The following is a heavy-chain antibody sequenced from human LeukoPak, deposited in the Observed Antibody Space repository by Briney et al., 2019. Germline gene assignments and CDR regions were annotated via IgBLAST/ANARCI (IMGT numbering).Heavy chain of an antibody. CDR1: GGSISSSSYY. CDR2: IYYSGST. CDR3: ARDVPAVAGDDAFDI. D-gene: IGHD6-19*01. Sequence: PSETLSLTCIVSGGSISSSSYYWGWIRQPPGKGLEWIGSIYYSGSTYYNPSLKSRVTISVDTSKNQFSLKLSSVTAADTAVYYCARDVPAVAGDDAFDIWGQGTMVTVSS. V-gene: IGHV4-39*07. J-gene: IGHJ3*02.